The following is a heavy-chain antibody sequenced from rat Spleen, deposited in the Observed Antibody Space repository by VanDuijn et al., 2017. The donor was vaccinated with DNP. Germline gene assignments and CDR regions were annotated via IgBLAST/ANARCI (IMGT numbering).Heavy chain of an antibody. CDR2: ISYSGRT. D-gene: IGHD1-7*01. Sequence: EVQLQESGSGLVKPSQSLSLTCSVTGYSITSNYWGWIRQFPGNKMEYIGHISYSGRTDYNPSLKSRISITRDTSKNHFFLQLSSVTTEDTATYYCARWTRYFDYWGQGVMVTVSS. CDR1: GYSITSNY. J-gene: IGHJ2*01. CDR3: ARWTRYFDY. V-gene: IGHV3-1*01.